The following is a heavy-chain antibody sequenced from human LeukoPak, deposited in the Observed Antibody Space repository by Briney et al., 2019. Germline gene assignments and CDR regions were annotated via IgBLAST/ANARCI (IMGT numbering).Heavy chain of an antibody. CDR1: GGSLSSGGYS. CDR3: ARDHLYGDSSWFDP. Sequence: SQTLSLTCAVSGGSLSSGGYSWSWIRQPPGKGLEWNGYIYHSGSTYYNPSLKSRVTISVDRSKNQFSLKLSSVTAADTAVYYCARDHLYGDSSWFDPWGQGTLVTVSS. CDR2: IYHSGST. V-gene: IGHV4-30-2*01. D-gene: IGHD4-17*01. J-gene: IGHJ5*02.